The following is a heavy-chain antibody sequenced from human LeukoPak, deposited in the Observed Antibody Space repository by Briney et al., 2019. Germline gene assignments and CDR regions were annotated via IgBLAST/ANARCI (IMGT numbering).Heavy chain of an antibody. J-gene: IGHJ3*02. V-gene: IGHV3-7*01. Sequence: GGSLRLSCAASGFTFSSYWMTWVRQAPGKGLEWMANIKQDGSEAYYVDCVRGRFTISRDNAKNSLYLQMNSLRADDTGVYYCARDPLEWEHAFDIWGQGTMVTVSS. CDR1: GFTFSSYW. CDR3: ARDPLEWEHAFDI. D-gene: IGHD3-3*01. CDR2: IKQDGSEA.